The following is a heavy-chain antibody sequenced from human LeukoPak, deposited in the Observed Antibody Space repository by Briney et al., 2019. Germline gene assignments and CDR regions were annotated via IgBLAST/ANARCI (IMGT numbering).Heavy chain of an antibody. CDR2: FNPEDGET. J-gene: IGHJ4*02. CDR1: RYTLTELS. Sequence: ASVKVSYKGSRYTLTELSMHWVRQAPGKGLEWMGGFNPEDGETIYAQKFQGRVTITEHTSTDTAYMERSRLGSEDTAVYYCATLDARAHPNWGQGTLVTVSS. D-gene: IGHD3-9*01. CDR3: ATLDARAHPN. V-gene: IGHV1-24*01.